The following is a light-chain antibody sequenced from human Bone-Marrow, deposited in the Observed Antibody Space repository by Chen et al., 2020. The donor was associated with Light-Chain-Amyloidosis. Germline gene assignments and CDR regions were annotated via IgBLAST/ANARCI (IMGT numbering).Light chain of an antibody. J-gene: IGKJ3*01. CDR1: HDVRTN. CDR3: QQYEKWPPRFT. CDR2: GVS. V-gene: IGKV3-15*01. Sequence: VVTQSPATLSVSPGERATLSCRTSHDVRTNLAWYQQKPGQAPRLLMFGVSIRATETPARFTGRGSGTEYTLTISSLQSEDVAVYYCQQYEKWPPRFTFGPGTRVDI.